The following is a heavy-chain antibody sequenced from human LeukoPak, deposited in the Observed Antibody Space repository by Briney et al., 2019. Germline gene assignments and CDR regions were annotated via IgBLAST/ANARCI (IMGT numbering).Heavy chain of an antibody. D-gene: IGHD3-10*01. J-gene: IGHJ3*02. CDR2: INPNSGGT. V-gene: IGHV1-2*02. CDR1: GYTFTCYY. CDR3: ARGAMVRGVTSQDAFDI. Sequence: GASVKVSCKASGYTFTCYYMHWVRQAPGQGLEWMGWINPNSGGTNYAQKFQGRVTMTRDTSISTAYMELSRLRSDDTAVYYCARGAMVRGVTSQDAFDIWGQGTMVTVSS.